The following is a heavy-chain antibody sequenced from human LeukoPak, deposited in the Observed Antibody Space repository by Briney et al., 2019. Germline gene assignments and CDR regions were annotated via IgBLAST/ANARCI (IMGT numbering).Heavy chain of an antibody. V-gene: IGHV3-30*04. CDR1: GFTFSSYA. Sequence: GRSLRLSCAASGFTFSSYAMHWVRQAPGKGLEWVAFIRYDGSNKYYADSVKGRFTISRDNSKNTLYLQMNSLRAEDTAVYYCATSQYSSSSPQGAFDYWGQGTLVTVSS. D-gene: IGHD6-6*01. CDR2: IRYDGSNK. CDR3: ATSQYSSSSPQGAFDY. J-gene: IGHJ4*02.